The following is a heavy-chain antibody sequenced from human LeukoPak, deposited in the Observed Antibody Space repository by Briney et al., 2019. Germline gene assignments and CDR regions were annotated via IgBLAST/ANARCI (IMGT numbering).Heavy chain of an antibody. D-gene: IGHD3-22*01. CDR1: GGSFSAYY. J-gene: IGHJ3*01. CDR2: INHSGST. CDR3: ATKDSSNYHYGALDV. Sequence: PSETLSLTCAVYGGSFSAYYWTWIRQTPEKGLEWIGEINHSGSTNYNPSLNSRVTISVDTSKNQFSLKLRSVTAADTAVYYCATKDSSNYHYGALDVWGRGTMVAVSS. V-gene: IGHV4-34*01.